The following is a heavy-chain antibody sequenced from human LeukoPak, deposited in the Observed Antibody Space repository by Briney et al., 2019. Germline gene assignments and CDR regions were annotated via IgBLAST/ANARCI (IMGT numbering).Heavy chain of an antibody. J-gene: IGHJ2*01. CDR2: IYYSGST. V-gene: IGHV4-59*01. Sequence: SETLSLTCTVSGGSISSYYWSWIRQPPGKGLEWIGYIYYSGSTNYNPSLKSRVTISVDTSKNQFSLKLGSVTAADTAVYYYARGGGDYDFFDLWGRGTLVTVSS. CDR3: ARGGGDYDFFDL. CDR1: GGSISSYY. D-gene: IGHD4-17*01.